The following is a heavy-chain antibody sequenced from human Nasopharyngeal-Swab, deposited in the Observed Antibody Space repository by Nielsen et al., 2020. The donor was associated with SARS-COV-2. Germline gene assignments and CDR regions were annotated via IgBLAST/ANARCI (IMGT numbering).Heavy chain of an antibody. D-gene: IGHD3-10*01. J-gene: IGHJ6*02. CDR1: GFTFSSYW. V-gene: IGHV3-7*03. CDR3: ARDQIGTTMIREVLKRYYYGMDV. CDR2: IKHDGSQK. Sequence: GESLKISCAASGFTFSSYWMTWVRQAPGKGLEWVANIKHDGSQKYYVDSVKGRFSISRDNGKNSLDLQMNSLGVDDTAVYYCARDQIGTTMIREVLKRYYYGMDVWGLWTTLTFSS.